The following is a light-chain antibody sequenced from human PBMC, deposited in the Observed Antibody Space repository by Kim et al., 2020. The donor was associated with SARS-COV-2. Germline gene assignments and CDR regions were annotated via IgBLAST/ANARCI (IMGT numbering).Light chain of an antibody. CDR2: DVS. CDR1: SSEVGGYNY. V-gene: IGLV2-14*04. J-gene: IGLJ2*01. Sequence: QSINISCTGTSSEVGGYNYDTWYQQHPGKAPKLMIYDVSRRPAGVTNRLSGSKSGNTASLTISGRQAEDESDDYCSSYTGSSTVVFGGGTQLTVL. CDR3: SSYTGSSTVV.